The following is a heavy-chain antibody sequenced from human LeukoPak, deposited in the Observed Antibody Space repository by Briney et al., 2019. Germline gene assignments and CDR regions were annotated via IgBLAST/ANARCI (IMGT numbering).Heavy chain of an antibody. CDR1: GGSISSGSYY. V-gene: IGHV4-39*01. CDR3: ARQGLWGLPTFDS. J-gene: IGHJ4*02. CDR2: VYYSGST. D-gene: IGHD3-16*01. Sequence: SETLSLTCTVSGGSISSGSYYWGYIRQPPQKGLEWIGSVYYSGSTYYNPSLKSRVTISVDTSKNQFSLKLSSVTAADTAVYYCARQGLWGLPTFDSWGQGTLVSVSS.